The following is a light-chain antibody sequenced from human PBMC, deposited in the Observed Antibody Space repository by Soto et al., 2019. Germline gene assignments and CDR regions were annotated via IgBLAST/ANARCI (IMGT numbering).Light chain of an antibody. CDR3: QQYGSSPGT. Sequence: EIVLTQSPGTLSLSPGERATLSCWASQSVSFSYLAWYQQKPGQAPRLLIYGASSRADGIPNRFSGSGSGTDFTLTISRLEPEDFAVYYCQQYGSSPGTFGQGTKLEIK. CDR2: GAS. J-gene: IGKJ2*01. V-gene: IGKV3-20*01. CDR1: QSVSFSY.